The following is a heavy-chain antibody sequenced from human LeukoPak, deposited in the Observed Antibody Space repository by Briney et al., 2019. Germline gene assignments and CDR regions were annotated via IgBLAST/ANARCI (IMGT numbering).Heavy chain of an antibody. Sequence: GGSLRLSCTASGFTFGDYAMSWVRQAPGKGLEWVGFIRSKAYGGTTEYAASVKGRFTISRDDSKSIAYLQMNSLKTEDTAVYYCTRDVWFGEPYGMDVWGQGTTVTVSS. V-gene: IGHV3-49*04. D-gene: IGHD3-10*01. CDR3: TRDVWFGEPYGMDV. CDR2: IRSKAYGGTT. J-gene: IGHJ6*02. CDR1: GFTFGDYA.